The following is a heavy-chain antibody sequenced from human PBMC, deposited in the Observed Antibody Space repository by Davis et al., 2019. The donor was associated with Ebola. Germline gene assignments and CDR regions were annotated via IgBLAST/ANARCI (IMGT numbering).Heavy chain of an antibody. CDR1: GFSLSTNGVG. J-gene: IGHJ3*02. V-gene: IGHV2-5*02. CDR2: IYLDDDK. CDR3: AHRVLSDKFPAAFDI. Sequence: SGPTLVKPTQTLTLTCTVSGFSLSTNGVGVGWIRQPPGKALEWLALIYLDDDKYYSPSLKSRLTITKDTSNNQVVLTVTNMDPVDTATYYCAHRVLSDKFPAAFDIWGQGTTVTVSS. D-gene: IGHD2-21*01.